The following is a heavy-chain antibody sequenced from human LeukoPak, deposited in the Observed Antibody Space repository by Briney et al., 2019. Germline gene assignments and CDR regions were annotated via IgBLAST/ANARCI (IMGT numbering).Heavy chain of an antibody. CDR1: HYTFSRHW. CDR3: ARGGAGKNYYTGDY. V-gene: IGHV5-51*01. Sequence: GEALKISCKGSHYTFSRHWIGWGRRTPEKGLEWMGIIYPSDSDSRYSPSFQGQVTFSVDRSINTAYVQWSSLKASDTAMYYCARGGAGKNYYTGDYWGQGTLVTVSS. D-gene: IGHD3-22*01. CDR2: IYPSDSDS. J-gene: IGHJ4*02.